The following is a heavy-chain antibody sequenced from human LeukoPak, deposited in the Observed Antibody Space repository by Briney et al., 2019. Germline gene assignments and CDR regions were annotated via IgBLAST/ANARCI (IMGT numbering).Heavy chain of an antibody. J-gene: IGHJ6*03. V-gene: IGHV4-39*07. CDR1: GVSLSSSNSY. CDR3: ARNVDTAMVRYYYYMDV. Sequence: SETLSLTCTVSGVSLSSSNSYWGWIRQPPGKGLEWLGSIYYTGNTYYNASLKSRVTISIDTSKNQISLRLSSVTAADTAVYYCARNVDTAMVRYYYYMDVWGKGTTVTVSS. D-gene: IGHD5-18*01. CDR2: IYYTGNT.